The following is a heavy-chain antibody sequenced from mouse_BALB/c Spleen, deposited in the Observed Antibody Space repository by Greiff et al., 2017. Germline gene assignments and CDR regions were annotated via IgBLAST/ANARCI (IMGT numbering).Heavy chain of an antibody. CDR3: ARQGGNYAFDY. J-gene: IGHJ2*01. Sequence: EVQRVESGGGLVKPGGSLKLSCAASGFTFSSYAMSWVRQTPEKRLEWVATISSGGSYTYYPDSVKGRFTISRDNAKNTLYLQMSSLRSEDTAMYYCARQGGNYAFDYWGQGTTLTVSS. D-gene: IGHD2-1*01. CDR1: GFTFSSYA. V-gene: IGHV5-9-3*01. CDR2: ISSGGSYT.